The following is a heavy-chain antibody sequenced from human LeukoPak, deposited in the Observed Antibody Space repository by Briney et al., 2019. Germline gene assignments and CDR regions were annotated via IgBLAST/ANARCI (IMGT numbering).Heavy chain of an antibody. D-gene: IGHD3-10*01. J-gene: IGHJ3*02. V-gene: IGHV3-15*01. Sequence: GGSLRLSCAASGFTFSNAWMSWVRQAPGKGLEWVGRIKSKTDGGTTDYAAPVKGRFTISRDDSKNTLYLQMNSLKTEDTAVYYRTTDGRRVWFGDDAFDIWGQGTMVTVSS. CDR2: IKSKTDGGTT. CDR1: GFTFSNAW. CDR3: TTDGRRVWFGDDAFDI.